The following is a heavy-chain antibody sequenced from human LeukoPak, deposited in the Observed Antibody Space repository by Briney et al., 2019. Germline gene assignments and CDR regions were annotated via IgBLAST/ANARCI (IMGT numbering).Heavy chain of an antibody. J-gene: IGHJ4*02. Sequence: SETLSLTCNVSGVSISSGSNYWGWIRQPPGKGLEWIGSIYYSGSTYYNPSLKSRVTISVDTSKNQFSLKLSSVTAADTAVYYCARVTDLDYFDYWGQGTLVTVSS. V-gene: IGHV4-39*07. CDR3: ARVTDLDYFDY. CDR1: GVSISSGSNY. CDR2: IYYSGST.